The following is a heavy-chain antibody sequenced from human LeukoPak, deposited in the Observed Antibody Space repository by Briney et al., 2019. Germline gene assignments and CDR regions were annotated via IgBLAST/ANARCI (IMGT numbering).Heavy chain of an antibody. D-gene: IGHD2-15*01. CDR2: IYSTGST. V-gene: IGHV4-61*02. J-gene: IGHJ5*02. CDR1: GGSISSGSYY. CDR3: ATHLRSGGSCYWFDP. Sequence: SETLSLTCTVSGGSISSGSYYWSWIRQPAGKRLEWIGRIYSTGSTNYNPSLKSRVTISADTSKNQFSLKLSSVTAADTAVYYCATHLRSGGSCYWFDPWGQGTLVTVSS.